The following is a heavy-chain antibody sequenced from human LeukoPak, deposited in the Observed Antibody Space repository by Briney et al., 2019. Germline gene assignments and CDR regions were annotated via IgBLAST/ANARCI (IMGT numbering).Heavy chain of an antibody. V-gene: IGHV1-46*01. CDR2: MNPSGGRR. D-gene: IGHD6-6*01. Sequence: GASVKVSCKASGYSFTSYYMHWVGQAPGQGLEWMGIMNPSGGRRSYAQKFQGRVTMTRDTSTSTVYMELSTLTSEDTAVYYCSRVRQQLDSIDVWGQGTTVTVSS. CDR3: SRVRQQLDSIDV. J-gene: IGHJ6*02. CDR1: GYSFTSYY.